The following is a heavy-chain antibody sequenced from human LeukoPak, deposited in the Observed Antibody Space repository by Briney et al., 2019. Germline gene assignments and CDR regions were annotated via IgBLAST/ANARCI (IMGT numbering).Heavy chain of an antibody. V-gene: IGHV3-23*01. J-gene: IGHJ4*02. CDR1: GFTFSNYA. CDR3: AKDTALRYFDWHYDY. CDR2: ISGSGTNT. Sequence: GGSLRLSCAASGFTFSNYAMSWVRQAPGKGLQWVSAISGSGTNTYYADSVKGRFTISRDNFKNTLDLQMNSLRAEDTAVYYCAKDTALRYFDWHYDYWGQGTLVTVSS. D-gene: IGHD3-9*01.